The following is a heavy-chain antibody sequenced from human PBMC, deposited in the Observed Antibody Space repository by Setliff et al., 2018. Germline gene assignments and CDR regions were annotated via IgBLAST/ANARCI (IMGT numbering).Heavy chain of an antibody. J-gene: IGHJ3*02. V-gene: IGHV1-18*04. D-gene: IGHD3-22*01. CDR2: ISPYNGNT. CDR1: GYTFNSYG. CDR3: ARSSDNGYYHQRDAFDI. Sequence: GASVKVSCKASGYTFNSYGINWLRQAPGQGLEWLGWISPYNGNTKYAQTVQDRITMATDTSTRTSYMELSSLRSGDTAVYFCARSSDNGYYHQRDAFDIWGQGTRVTVSS.